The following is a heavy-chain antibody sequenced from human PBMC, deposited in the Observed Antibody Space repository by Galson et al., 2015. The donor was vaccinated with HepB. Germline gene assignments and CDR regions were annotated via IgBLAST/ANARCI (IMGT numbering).Heavy chain of an antibody. CDR1: GFTFSNAW. D-gene: IGHD3-22*01. J-gene: IGHJ6*03. CDR2: IKSKTDGGTT. CDR3: TTAIITMIVAGDYYMDV. Sequence: SLRLSCAASGFTFSNAWMSWVRQAPGKGLEWVGRIKSKTDGGTTDYAAPVKGRFTISRDDSKNTLYLQMNSLKTEDTAVYYCTTAIITMIVAGDYYMDVWGKGTTVTVSS. V-gene: IGHV3-15*01.